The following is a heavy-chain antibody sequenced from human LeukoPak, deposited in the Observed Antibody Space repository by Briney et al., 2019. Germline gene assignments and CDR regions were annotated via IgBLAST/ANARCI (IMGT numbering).Heavy chain of an antibody. CDR3: VALGDRIY. D-gene: IGHD2-21*02. J-gene: IGHJ4*02. Sequence: GGPLRLSCAASGFTFSSYDMHWVRQATGKGLEWVSAISAAGDTYYLDSVEGRFTISRENAKNSLYLQMNSLRAGDTAVYYCVALGDRIYWGQGTLVTVSS. CDR2: ISAAGDT. V-gene: IGHV3-13*01. CDR1: GFTFSSYD.